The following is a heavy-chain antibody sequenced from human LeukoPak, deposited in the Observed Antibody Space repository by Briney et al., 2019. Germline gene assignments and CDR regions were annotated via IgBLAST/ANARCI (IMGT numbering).Heavy chain of an antibody. V-gene: IGHV4-39*07. D-gene: IGHD2-8*01. Sequence: TSETLSLTCTVSGGSISSSSYYWGWIRQPPGKGLEWIGSIYYSGSTYYNPSLKSRVTISVDTSKNQFSLKLSSVTAADTAVYYCARRGVYFRWFDPWGQGTLVTVSS. CDR1: GGSISSSSYY. J-gene: IGHJ5*02. CDR2: IYYSGST. CDR3: ARRGVYFRWFDP.